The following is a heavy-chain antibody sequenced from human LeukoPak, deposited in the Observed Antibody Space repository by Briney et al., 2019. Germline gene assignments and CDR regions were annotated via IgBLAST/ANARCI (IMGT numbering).Heavy chain of an antibody. V-gene: IGHV4-30-4*01. Sequence: SETLFLTCTVSGGSMSSGGYYWSWIRQPPGKGLEWIGYIYYSGSTYYNPSLKSRVTISVDTSKNQFSLKLSSVTAADTAVYYCARSGSYLGYYFDYWGQGTLVTVSS. CDR2: IYYSGST. D-gene: IGHD1-26*01. J-gene: IGHJ4*02. CDR1: GGSMSSGGYY. CDR3: ARSGSYLGYYFDY.